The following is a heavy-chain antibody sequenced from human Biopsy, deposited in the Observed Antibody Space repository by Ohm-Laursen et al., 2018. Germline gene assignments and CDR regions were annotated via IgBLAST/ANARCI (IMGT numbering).Heavy chain of an antibody. J-gene: IGHJ6*02. CDR2: ITNSGGTV. CDR3: ARPPWGHAYGYYNGMDV. D-gene: IGHD3-10*01. Sequence: SLRLSRAASGFTFRDYYMIWIRQPPGKGLEWVSYITNSGGTVYYEDSVKGRFTVSRDNAKNSLYLQMDRLRAEDTAVYYCARPPWGHAYGYYNGMDVWGQGTTVIVSS. V-gene: IGHV3-11*01. CDR1: GFTFRDYY.